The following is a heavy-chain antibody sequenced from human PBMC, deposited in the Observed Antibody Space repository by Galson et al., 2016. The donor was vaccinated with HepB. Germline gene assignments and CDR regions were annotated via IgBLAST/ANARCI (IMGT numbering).Heavy chain of an antibody. J-gene: IGHJ6*02. CDR2: IWYDGSNK. Sequence: SLRLSCAASGFTFSGYGMNWVRQARGKGLEWVAVIWYDGSNKNYADFVKGRFTISRDNAKNSLYLQMNSLRAEDTAVYYCARDRSSWRLYYYYGMDVWGQGTTVTVSS. CDR1: GFTFSGYG. D-gene: IGHD6-13*01. V-gene: IGHV3-33*08. CDR3: ARDRSSWRLYYYYGMDV.